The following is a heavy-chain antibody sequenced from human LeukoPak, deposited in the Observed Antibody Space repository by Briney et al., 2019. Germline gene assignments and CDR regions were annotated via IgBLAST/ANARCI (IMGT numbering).Heavy chain of an antibody. Sequence: PGGSLRLSCAASGFTFSSYGMHWVRQAPGKGLEWVAVIWYDGSNKYYADSVKGRFTISRDNSKNTLYLQMSSLRAEDTAVYYCARDSTIFGVVTSVDYWGQGTLVTVSS. V-gene: IGHV3-33*01. CDR2: IWYDGSNK. D-gene: IGHD3-3*01. CDR1: GFTFSSYG. J-gene: IGHJ4*02. CDR3: ARDSTIFGVVTSVDY.